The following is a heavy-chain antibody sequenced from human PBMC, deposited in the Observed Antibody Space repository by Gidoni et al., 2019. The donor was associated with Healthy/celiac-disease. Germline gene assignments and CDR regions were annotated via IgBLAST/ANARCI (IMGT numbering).Heavy chain of an antibody. CDR1: GGSISSYY. V-gene: IGHV4-59*01. Sequence: QVQLQESGPGLVKPSETLSLTCTVSGGSISSYYWSWIRQPPGKGLEWIGYIYYSGSTNYNPSLKSRVTISVDTSKNQFSLKLSSVTAADTAVYYCARAGDYGDLPYWYFDLWGRGTLVTVSS. J-gene: IGHJ2*01. CDR3: ARAGDYGDLPYWYFDL. D-gene: IGHD4-17*01. CDR2: IYYSGST.